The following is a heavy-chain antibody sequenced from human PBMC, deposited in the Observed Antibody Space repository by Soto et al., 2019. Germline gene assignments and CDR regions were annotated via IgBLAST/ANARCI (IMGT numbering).Heavy chain of an antibody. CDR1: GFTVSSNY. Sequence: EVLVMESGGGLIQPGGSLTLSCAASGFTVSSNYMVWVRQAPGKGLEWVSGIYSDGNTLYNESVHGRFTISRDDTKNTLFVHMDCLPADDTAVYYCSGEYGVESYFSDGGGQVTLGTVAS. CDR2: IYSDGNT. J-gene: IGHJ4*02. D-gene: IGHD3-10*01. V-gene: IGHV3-53*01. CDR3: SGEYGVESYFSDG.